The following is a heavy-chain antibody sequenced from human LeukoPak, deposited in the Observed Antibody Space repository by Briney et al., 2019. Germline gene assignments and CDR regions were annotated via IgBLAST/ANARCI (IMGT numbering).Heavy chain of an antibody. Sequence: ASVKVSCKASGYTFSSYYIHWVRQAPGQGLEWMGLINPSAGSTTYAQKFQGRVTMTRDMSTSTVYMELSRLRSEDTAVYYCARVGGLSFVFDYWGQGTRVTVSS. D-gene: IGHD3-10*01. V-gene: IGHV1-46*01. CDR3: ARVGGLSFVFDY. CDR2: INPSAGST. J-gene: IGHJ4*02. CDR1: GYTFSSYY.